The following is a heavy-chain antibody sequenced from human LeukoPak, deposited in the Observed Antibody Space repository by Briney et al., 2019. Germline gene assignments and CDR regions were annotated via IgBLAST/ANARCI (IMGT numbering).Heavy chain of an antibody. D-gene: IGHD6-13*01. CDR3: ARLRSSSWYTVDY. CDR2: IYPDDSDT. J-gene: IGHJ4*02. Sequence: GAPLKISCKGSGSPFPYYWIAWVRQMPGKGLEWMGIIYPDDSDTRYSPSFQGLVTISADKSITTPYLQWSSLKASVTAMYYCARLRSSSWYTVDYWGQGTLVTVSS. CDR1: GSPFPYYW. V-gene: IGHV5-51*01.